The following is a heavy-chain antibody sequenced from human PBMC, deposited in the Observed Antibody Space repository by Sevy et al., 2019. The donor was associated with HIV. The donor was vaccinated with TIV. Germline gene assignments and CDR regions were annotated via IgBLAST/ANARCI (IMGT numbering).Heavy chain of an antibody. CDR1: GFTFSTYG. J-gene: IGHJ4*02. CDR3: ARDLEFYDYGDYGPAFNPDY. Sequence: GGSLRLSCAASGFTFSTYGMHWVRQAPGKGLEWLAVIWFDGSNEYYADSVKGRFTISRDIAKNTLHLQMNSLRAGDTAVYYSARDLEFYDYGDYGPAFNPDYWGRGTLVTVSS. D-gene: IGHD4-17*01. V-gene: IGHV3-33*01. CDR2: IWFDGSNE.